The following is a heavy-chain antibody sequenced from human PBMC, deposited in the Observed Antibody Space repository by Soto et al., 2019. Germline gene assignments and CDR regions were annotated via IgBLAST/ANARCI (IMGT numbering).Heavy chain of an antibody. CDR1: GYTFSSYS. V-gene: IGHV1-46*01. D-gene: IGHD3-9*01. J-gene: IGHJ4*02. CDR2: INPNAGST. Sequence: QVQLFHSGAEVKKPGASVKASCKASGYTFSSYSIHWVRQAPGQGLEWIGIINPNAGSTNYAQNFTGRLTVTRDTSTATVYMDLSALTSDDTAMYCCARGLGLGDCWGQGTLVTVSS. CDR3: ARGLGLGDC.